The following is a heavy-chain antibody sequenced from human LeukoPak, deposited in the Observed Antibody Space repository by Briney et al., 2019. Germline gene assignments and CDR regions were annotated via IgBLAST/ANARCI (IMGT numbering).Heavy chain of an antibody. V-gene: IGHV1-69*13. CDR1: GGTFSSYA. CDR2: IIPIFGTA. J-gene: IGHJ5*02. Sequence: GASVKVSCKASGGTFSSYAISWVRQAPGQGLEWMGGIIPIFGTANYAQKFQGRVTITADESTSTAYMELSSLRSEDTAVHYCARDHEVDSSGYHPIYWFDPWGQGTLVTVSS. CDR3: ARDHEVDSSGYHPIYWFDP. D-gene: IGHD3-22*01.